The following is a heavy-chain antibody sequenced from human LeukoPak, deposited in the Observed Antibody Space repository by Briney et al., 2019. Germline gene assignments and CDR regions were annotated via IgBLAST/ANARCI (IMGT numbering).Heavy chain of an antibody. CDR3: ARVGIQLWPYYFDY. Sequence: GASVKVSCKASGYTFTSYGISWVRQAPGQGLEWMGRIIPILGIANYAQKFQGRVTITADKSTSTAYMELSSLRSEDTAVYYCARVGIQLWPYYFDYWGQGTLVTVSS. D-gene: IGHD5-18*01. CDR2: IIPILGIA. V-gene: IGHV1-69*04. J-gene: IGHJ4*02. CDR1: GYTFTSYG.